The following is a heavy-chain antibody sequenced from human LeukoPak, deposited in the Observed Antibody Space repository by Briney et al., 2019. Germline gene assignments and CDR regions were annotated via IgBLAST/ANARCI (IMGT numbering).Heavy chain of an antibody. J-gene: IGHJ4*02. D-gene: IGHD3-16*01. CDR2: IYSGGST. V-gene: IGHV3-66*01. CDR1: GFTDSSNY. CDR3: ARAMGGYYFDY. Sequence: PGGPLRLSCAASGFTDSSNYMRGVPQAPGKGLEWVSVIYSGGSTYYADSVKGRLTISRDNSKNTLYLQMNSLRAEDTAVYYCARAMGGYYFDYWGQGTLVTVSS.